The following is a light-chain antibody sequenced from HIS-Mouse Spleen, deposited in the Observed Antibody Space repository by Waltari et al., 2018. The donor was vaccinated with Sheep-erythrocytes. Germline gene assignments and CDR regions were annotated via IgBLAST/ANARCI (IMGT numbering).Light chain of an antibody. V-gene: IGKV1-5*03. CDR2: KAS. Sequence: DIQMTQSPSTLSASVGDRVTITCRASQGISSWLAWSQQKPGKAPKLLIYKASSLESGVPSRFSGSGSGTEFTLTISSLQPDDFATYYCQQYNSYPLTFGGGTKVEIK. CDR1: QGISSW. CDR3: QQYNSYPLT. J-gene: IGKJ4*01.